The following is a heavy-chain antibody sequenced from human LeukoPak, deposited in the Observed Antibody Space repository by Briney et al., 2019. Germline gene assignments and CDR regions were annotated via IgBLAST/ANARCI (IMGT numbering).Heavy chain of an antibody. CDR2: ISAYNGNT. CDR3: ARDTVRGVIHDYYYMDV. CDR1: GYTFTSYG. J-gene: IGHJ6*03. D-gene: IGHD3-10*01. V-gene: IGHV1-18*01. Sequence: GASVKVSCKASGYTFTSYGINWVRQAPGQGPEWMGWISAYNGNTKYAQNLQGRVTMTTDTSTSTAYMELSSLRSEDTAVYYCARDTVRGVIHDYYYMDVWGKGTTVTVSS.